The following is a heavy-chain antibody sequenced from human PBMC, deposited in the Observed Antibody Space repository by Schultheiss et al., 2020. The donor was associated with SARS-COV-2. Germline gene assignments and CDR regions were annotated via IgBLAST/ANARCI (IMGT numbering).Heavy chain of an antibody. J-gene: IGHJ6*02. D-gene: IGHD5-12*01. CDR2: IYYSGST. V-gene: IGHV4-31*03. CDR3: ARGLRYVVATINTLWGMDV. Sequence: SETLSLTCTVSGGSISSGGYYWSWIRQHPGKGLEWIGYIYYSGSTYYNPSLKSRVTISVDTSKNQFSLKLSSVTAADTAVYYCARGLRYVVATINTLWGMDVWGQGTTVTVSS. CDR1: GGSISSGGYY.